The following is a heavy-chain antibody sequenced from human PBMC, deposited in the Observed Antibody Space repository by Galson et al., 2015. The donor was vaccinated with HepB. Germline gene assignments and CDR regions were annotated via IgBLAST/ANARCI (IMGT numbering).Heavy chain of an antibody. Sequence: SLRLSGAASGFTFSNYGMHWVRQAPGKGLEWVALIWKDGSNKYYADSVKGRFSIPKDNSKNVVYLQMNSLGDDDTATYFCAREDRYTYIVTYDLWGQGARVTVSS. CDR3: AREDRYTYIVTYDL. D-gene: IGHD2/OR15-2a*01. V-gene: IGHV3-33*01. CDR2: IWKDGSNK. J-gene: IGHJ4*02. CDR1: GFTFSNYG.